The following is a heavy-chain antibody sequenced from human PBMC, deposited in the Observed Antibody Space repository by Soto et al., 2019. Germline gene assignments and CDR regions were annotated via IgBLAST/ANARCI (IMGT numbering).Heavy chain of an antibody. CDR3: TTVFEY. Sequence: GSLRLSCAASGFTFTNYWMHWVRQVPGKGLVWVSRIDGVGTGTSYSDSVRGRFTISRDNAENTLYLQMNSLRAEDTAVYYCTTVFEYLGQGTPVTAPQ. J-gene: IGHJ4*02. CDR2: IDGVGTGT. CDR1: GFTFTNYW. V-gene: IGHV3-74*01.